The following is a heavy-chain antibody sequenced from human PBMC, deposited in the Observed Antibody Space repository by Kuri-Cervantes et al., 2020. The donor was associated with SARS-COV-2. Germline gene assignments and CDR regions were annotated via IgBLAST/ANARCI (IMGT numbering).Heavy chain of an antibody. CDR2: IYYSGST. D-gene: IGHD6-6*01. V-gene: IGHV4-39*01. J-gene: IGHJ6*02. CDR1: GGSISSSSYY. CDR3: ARLPWGSSWYYGMDV. Sequence: ESLKISCTVSGGSISSSSYYWGWIRQPPGKGLEWIGSIYYSGSTYYNPSLKSRVTISVDTSKNQFSLKLSSVTAADTAVYYCARLPWGSSWYYGMDVWGQGTTVTVSS.